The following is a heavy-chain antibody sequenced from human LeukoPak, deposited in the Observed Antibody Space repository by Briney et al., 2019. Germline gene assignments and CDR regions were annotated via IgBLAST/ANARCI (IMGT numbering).Heavy chain of an antibody. Sequence: SETLSLTCTVSGGSMSSYYWSWIRQPPGKGLEWIGYTYYSGDTNCNPSLKSRVTISVDTSKNQFSLKVSSVTAADTAVYYCARVFHDSSGYPFDYWGQGTLVTVSS. J-gene: IGHJ4*02. CDR3: ARVFHDSSGYPFDY. V-gene: IGHV4-59*01. D-gene: IGHD3-22*01. CDR1: GGSMSSYY. CDR2: TYYSGDT.